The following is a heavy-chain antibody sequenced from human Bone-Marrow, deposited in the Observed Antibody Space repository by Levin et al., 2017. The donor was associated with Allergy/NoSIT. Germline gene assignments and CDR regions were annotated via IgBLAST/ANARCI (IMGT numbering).Heavy chain of an antibody. D-gene: IGHD3-16*01. CDR2: ISYVGTNK. CDR3: ARDPPRGDNGKCLPDY. CDR1: GFTFSSYA. Sequence: GGSLRLSCAASGFTFSSYAMYWVRQAPGKGLEWVALISYVGTNKDYADSVRGRFTVSRDNSNSTLYLQMNYLRPEDTAMYYCARDPPRGDNGKCLPDYWGQGTLVTVSS. J-gene: IGHJ4*02. V-gene: IGHV3-30-3*01.